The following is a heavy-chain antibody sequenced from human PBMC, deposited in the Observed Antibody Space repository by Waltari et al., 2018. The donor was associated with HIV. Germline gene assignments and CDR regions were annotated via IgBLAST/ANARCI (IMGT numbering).Heavy chain of an antibody. CDR2: ISSSSSYI. CDR3: ARERCSGTTCYNWFDP. CDR1: GFTFSTYS. J-gene: IGHJ5*02. Sequence: EVQLVESGGGLVKPGGYLRLSCAASGFTFSTYSLNWVRQAPGKGLEWVSSISSSSSYIYYAYSVKGRFTISRDNAKNSLFLQMNRLRAEDTAVYYCARERCSGTTCYNWFDPWGQGTLVTVSS. D-gene: IGHD2-2*01. V-gene: IGHV3-21*01.